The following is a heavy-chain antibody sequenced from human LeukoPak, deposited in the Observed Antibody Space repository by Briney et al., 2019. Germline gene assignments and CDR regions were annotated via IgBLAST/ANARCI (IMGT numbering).Heavy chain of an antibody. J-gene: IGHJ3*02. CDR3: ARVRYDYVWGSYRHDAFDI. D-gene: IGHD3-16*02. Sequence: SETLSLTCTVSGGSISSYYWSWIRQPPGKGLEWIGEINHSGSTNYNPSLKSRVTISVDTSKNQFSLKLSSVTAADTAVYYCARVRYDYVWGSYRHDAFDIWGQGTMVTVSS. CDR1: GGSISSYY. CDR2: INHSGST. V-gene: IGHV4-34*01.